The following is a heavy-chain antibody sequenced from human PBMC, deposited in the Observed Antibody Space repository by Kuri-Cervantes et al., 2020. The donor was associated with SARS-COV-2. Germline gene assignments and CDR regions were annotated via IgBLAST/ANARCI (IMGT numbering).Heavy chain of an antibody. CDR1: GFTVSSNY. J-gene: IGHJ4*02. D-gene: IGHD1-26*01. CDR2: IYSGGST. V-gene: IGHV3-66*02. CDR3: ARGVSGEGLVGATGY. Sequence: GESLKTSCAASGFTVSSNYMSWVRQAPGKGLEWVSVIYSGGSTYYADSVKGRFTISRDNSKNTLYLQMNSLRAEDTAVYYCARGVSGEGLVGATGYWGQGTLVTVSS.